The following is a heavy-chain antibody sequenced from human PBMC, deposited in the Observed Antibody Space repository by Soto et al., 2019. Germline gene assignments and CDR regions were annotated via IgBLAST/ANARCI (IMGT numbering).Heavy chain of an antibody. CDR1: GGSISSSSYY. Sequence: SETLSLTCTVSGGSISSSSYYWGWIRQPPGKGLEWIGSIYYSGSTYYNPSLKSRVTISVDTSKNQFSLKLSSVTAADTAVYYCARHERFWVYCSGGSCYSKAFDIWRQGTMVTVSS. J-gene: IGHJ3*02. V-gene: IGHV4-39*01. D-gene: IGHD2-15*01. CDR3: ARHERFWVYCSGGSCYSKAFDI. CDR2: IYYSGST.